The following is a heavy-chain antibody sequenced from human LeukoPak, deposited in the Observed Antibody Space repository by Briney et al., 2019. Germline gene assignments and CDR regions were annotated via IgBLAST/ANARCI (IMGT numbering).Heavy chain of an antibody. J-gene: IGHJ4*02. Sequence: RGSLRLSCAASGFTVSSDYMSWVRQAPGKGLEWVSVIYSGGRTYYADSVKGRFTISRDNSKNTLFLQMNSLRAEDTAVYYCARGMISISQPLYFDYWGQGTLVTVSS. CDR1: GFTVSSDY. CDR3: ARGMISISQPLYFDY. D-gene: IGHD3-9*01. V-gene: IGHV3-53*01. CDR2: IYSGGRT.